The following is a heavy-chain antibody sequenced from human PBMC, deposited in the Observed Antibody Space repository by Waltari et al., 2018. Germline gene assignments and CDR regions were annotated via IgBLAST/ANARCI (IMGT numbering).Heavy chain of an antibody. CDR1: GGSISSSSYY. CDR3: ARSYNWNYRWFDP. J-gene: IGHJ5*02. CDR2: IYYSGST. D-gene: IGHD1-7*01. Sequence: QLQLQESGPGLVKPSETLSLTCTVSGGSISSSSYYWGWIRQPPGKGLEWIGSIYYSGSTYYNPSLKSRVTISVETSKNQFSLKLSSVTAADTAVYYCARSYNWNYRWFDPWGQGTLVTVSS. V-gene: IGHV4-39*01.